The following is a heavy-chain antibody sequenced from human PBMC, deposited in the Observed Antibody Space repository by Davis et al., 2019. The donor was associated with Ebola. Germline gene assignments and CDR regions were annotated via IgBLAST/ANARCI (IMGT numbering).Heavy chain of an antibody. J-gene: IGHJ4*02. CDR2: VILKSGAT. D-gene: IGHD4-11*01. CDR3: ASGHNYAHEY. CDR1: GYTFTDYN. Sequence: ASVKVSCKASGYTFTDYNIHWMRQPPGQGLEWLGRVILKSGATNYAQKFQGRVTMTRDTSISTVYMELSSLRYDDTADYYCASGHNYAHEYWGQGTLVTVSS. V-gene: IGHV1-2*06.